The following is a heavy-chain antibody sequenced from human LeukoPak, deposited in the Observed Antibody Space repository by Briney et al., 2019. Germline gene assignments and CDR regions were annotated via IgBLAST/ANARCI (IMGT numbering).Heavy chain of an antibody. D-gene: IGHD3-9*01. V-gene: IGHV3-21*01. CDR2: ISSSSSYI. Sequence: GGSLRLSCAASGFTFSSYSMNWVRQAPGKGLEWVSSISSSSSYIYYADSVKGRFTISRDNAKNSLYLQMNSLRAEDTAVYYCAVTDILTGYYPDYWGQGTLVTVSS. CDR3: AVTDILTGYYPDY. J-gene: IGHJ4*02. CDR1: GFTFSSYS.